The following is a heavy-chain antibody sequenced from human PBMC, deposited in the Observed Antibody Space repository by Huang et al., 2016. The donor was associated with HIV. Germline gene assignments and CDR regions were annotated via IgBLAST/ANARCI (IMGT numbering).Heavy chain of an antibody. Sequence: EVQLVESGGGLVKPGGSLRLSCAASGFTFSNAWMSWVRQAPGKGLEWVGRIKSKTEGWTTDYAAPVKGRCNISRDDSKKTLYLKMNSLKSEDTAVYYCSSGSTSSPDYYYYYGMEVWGQGTTVTVSS. CDR2: IKSKTEGWTT. CDR1: GFTFSNAW. D-gene: IGHD2-2*01. CDR3: SSGSTSSPDYYYYYGMEV. V-gene: IGHV3-15*01. J-gene: IGHJ6*02.